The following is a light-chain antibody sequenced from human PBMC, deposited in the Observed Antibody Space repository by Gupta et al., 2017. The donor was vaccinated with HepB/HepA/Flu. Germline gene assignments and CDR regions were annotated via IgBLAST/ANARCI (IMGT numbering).Light chain of an antibody. CDR2: EDN. V-gene: IGLV2-23*01. J-gene: IGLJ1*01. CDR3: CACASSTTFYV. CDR1: SSDVGSVNL. Sequence: QSALTQPASVSGSPGQSIPTSSTATSSDVGSVNLVSWYQHYPGKPPKLMIYEDNKWPSGVSNRFSGSKSGNTASLTISGLQAEDEADYYCCACASSTTFYVFGTGTKVTVL.